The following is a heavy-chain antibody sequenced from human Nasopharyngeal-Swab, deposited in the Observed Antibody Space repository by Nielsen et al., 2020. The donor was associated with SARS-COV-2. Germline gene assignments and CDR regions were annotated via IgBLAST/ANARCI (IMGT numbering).Heavy chain of an antibody. J-gene: IGHJ6*02. CDR1: GFIFSDSA. CDR2: IRSKGNSYAT. D-gene: IGHD4-11*01. V-gene: IGHV3-73*01. CDR3: TTEDYRYYYGMDV. Sequence: GESLKISCAASGFIFSDSAIHWVRQASGKGLEWVGRIRSKGNSYATEYAASVEGRFTISRDDSKNTLYLQMISLKTDGTAGYYCTTEDYRYYYGMDVWGQGTTVTVSS.